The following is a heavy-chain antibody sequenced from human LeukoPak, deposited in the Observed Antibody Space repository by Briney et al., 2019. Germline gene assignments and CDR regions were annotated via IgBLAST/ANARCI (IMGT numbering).Heavy chain of an antibody. D-gene: IGHD3-22*01. Sequence: ASVKVSCKASGYTFTIYDINWVRQATGQGLEWMGWMNPDSGDTGYAQKFQGRVTVTRDTSISTAYMELSSLRSDDTAVYYCARGRYDSSGYYSYWGQGTLVTVSS. CDR1: GYTFTIYD. V-gene: IGHV1-8*03. CDR2: MNPDSGDT. CDR3: ARGRYDSSGYYSY. J-gene: IGHJ4*02.